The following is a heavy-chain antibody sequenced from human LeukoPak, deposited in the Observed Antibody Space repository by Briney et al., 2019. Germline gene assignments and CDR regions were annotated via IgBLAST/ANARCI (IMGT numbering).Heavy chain of an antibody. Sequence: PSETLSLTCAVYGGSFSGYYWSWIRQPPGKGLEWIGEINHSGSTNYNPSLKSRVTISVDTSKNQYSLKLSSVTAADTAVYYCARYLTWIQLNNWFDPWGQGTLVTVSS. D-gene: IGHD5-18*01. V-gene: IGHV4-34*01. CDR1: GGSFSGYY. J-gene: IGHJ5*02. CDR2: INHSGST. CDR3: ARYLTWIQLNNWFDP.